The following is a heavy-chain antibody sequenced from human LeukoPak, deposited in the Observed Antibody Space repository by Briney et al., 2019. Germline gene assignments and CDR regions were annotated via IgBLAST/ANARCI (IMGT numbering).Heavy chain of an antibody. CDR1: GYTFTDYY. Sequence: ASVKVSCKASGYTFTDYYIHWVRQAPGQGLEWMGWINPNSAAGTIFAPKFQGRITMTRDTSISTAYMELSRLRSDDTAVYYCAAEGVAGLDAFDIWGQGTMVTVSS. CDR2: INPNSAAGT. D-gene: IGHD6-19*01. J-gene: IGHJ3*02. CDR3: AAEGVAGLDAFDI. V-gene: IGHV1-2*02.